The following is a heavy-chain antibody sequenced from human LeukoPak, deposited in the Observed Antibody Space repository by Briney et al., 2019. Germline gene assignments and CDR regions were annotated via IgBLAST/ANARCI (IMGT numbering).Heavy chain of an antibody. J-gene: IGHJ4*02. CDR3: ARGGNYDILTGYEPSY. D-gene: IGHD3-9*01. CDR2: VNPSSGRT. Sequence: ASVKVSCKASGYTFTSYYMHWVRQAPGQGLEWMGIVNPSSGRTTYAQKFQGRVTMTRDTSTSTVYMELSSLRSDNTAVYYCARGGNYDILTGYEPSYWGQGTLVTASS. CDR1: GYTFTSYY. V-gene: IGHV1-46*01.